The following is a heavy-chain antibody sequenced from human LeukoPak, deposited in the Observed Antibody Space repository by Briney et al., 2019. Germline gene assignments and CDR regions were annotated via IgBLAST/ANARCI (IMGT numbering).Heavy chain of an antibody. CDR1: GFSVSSNH. D-gene: IGHD6-13*01. Sequence: GGSLRLSCAASGFSVSSNHMSWVRRAPGKGLEWVSVIYSGGNTHYADSVKGRFTISIDNSKNTLYLQMNSLRAEDTAVYYCARGLAAAGIVGVFDYWGQGTLVTVSS. J-gene: IGHJ4*02. V-gene: IGHV3-66*01. CDR3: ARGLAAAGIVGVFDY. CDR2: IYSGGNT.